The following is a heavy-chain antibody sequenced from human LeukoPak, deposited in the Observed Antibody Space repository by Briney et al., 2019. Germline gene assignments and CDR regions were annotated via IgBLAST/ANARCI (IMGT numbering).Heavy chain of an antibody. CDR1: GFTFSIYA. V-gene: IGHV3-23*01. D-gene: IGHD6-19*01. CDR2: FYETDKT. J-gene: IGHJ4*02. Sequence: PGGSLRLSCAASGFTFSIYAMTWVRQASGKGLEWVSTFYETDKTDYADSVKGRFAISRDTSKNMLYLQMNSLRAEDTAIYYCAKRGAGSGGLHFWGQGTLVTVSS. CDR3: AKRGAGSGGLHF.